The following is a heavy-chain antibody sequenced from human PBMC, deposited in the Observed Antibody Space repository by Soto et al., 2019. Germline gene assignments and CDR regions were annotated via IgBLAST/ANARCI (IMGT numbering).Heavy chain of an antibody. J-gene: IGHJ6*02. CDR2: IDPSDSYI. CDR1: GYSFTNYW. CDR3: ARHDCSSTRCYNFGMDV. V-gene: IGHV5-10-1*01. D-gene: IGHD2-2*02. Sequence: PGESLKISCKGSGYSFTNYWISWVRQMPGKGLEWMGRIDPSDSYIKYSPSFQGHVTISADNSISTAYLQWSSLKASDTAMYYCARHDCSSTRCYNFGMDVWSQGTTVTVSS.